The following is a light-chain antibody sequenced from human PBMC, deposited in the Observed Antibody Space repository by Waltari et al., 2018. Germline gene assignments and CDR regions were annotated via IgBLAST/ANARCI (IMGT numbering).Light chain of an antibody. CDR2: DVA. Sequence: QSALTQPASVSGSPGQSIPISCTGITSDVGGYTYVSWYQQHPDRAPKLVIYDVANRPSGVSSRFSGSKSGNTASLTISGLQTEDEADYYCTSYTTTNSLGVFGGGTKLTVL. V-gene: IGLV2-14*03. CDR3: TSYTTTNSLGV. CDR1: TSDVGGYTY. J-gene: IGLJ3*02.